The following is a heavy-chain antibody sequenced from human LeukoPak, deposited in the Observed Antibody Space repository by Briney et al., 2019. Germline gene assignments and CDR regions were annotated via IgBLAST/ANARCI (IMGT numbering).Heavy chain of an antibody. V-gene: IGHV3-33*01. CDR3: ARDMHRGITIFGVVQAGNFDY. J-gene: IGHJ4*02. CDR2: IWYDGSNK. D-gene: IGHD3-3*01. CDR1: GFTFSSYG. Sequence: GRSLRLSCAASGFTFSSYGMHWVRQAPGKGLEWVAVIWYDGSNKYYADSVKGRFTISRDNSKNTLYLQMNSLRAEDTAVYYCARDMHRGITIFGVVQAGNFDYWGQGTLVTVSS.